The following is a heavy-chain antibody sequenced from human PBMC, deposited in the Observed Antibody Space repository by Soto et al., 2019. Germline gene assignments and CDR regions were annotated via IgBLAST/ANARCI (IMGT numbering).Heavy chain of an antibody. J-gene: IGHJ6*02. CDR2: ISYDGSNK. V-gene: IGHV3-30*18. CDR1: GFTFSSYG. Sequence: GGSLRLSCAASGFTFSSYGMHWVRQAPGKGLEWVAVISYDGSNKYYADSVKGRFTISRDNSKNTLYLQMNSLRTDDTAVYYCAKDSVYCGGDCSDHYYYGMDVWGQGTTVTVSS. D-gene: IGHD2-21*02. CDR3: AKDSVYCGGDCSDHYYYGMDV.